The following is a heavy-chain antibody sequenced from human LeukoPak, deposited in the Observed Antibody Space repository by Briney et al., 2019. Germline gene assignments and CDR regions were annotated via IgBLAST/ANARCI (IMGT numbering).Heavy chain of an antibody. V-gene: IGHV4-59*01. CDR1: GDSISNYY. Sequence: KPSETLSLTCTVSGDSISNYYWSWIRQAPGKGLEWIGNIYYSGSTSYNPSLKSRVTLSTDTSKNQISLKLSFVTAADTAVYYCARDMYYYHSGRYFGFDPWGQGTLVTVSS. CDR3: ARDMYYYHSGRYFGFDP. CDR2: IYYSGST. J-gene: IGHJ5*02. D-gene: IGHD3-10*01.